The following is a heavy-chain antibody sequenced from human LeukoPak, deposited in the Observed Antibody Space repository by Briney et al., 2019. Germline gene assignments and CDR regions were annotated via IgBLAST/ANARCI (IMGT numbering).Heavy chain of an antibody. Sequence: GASVKVSCKASGSTFISFYMHWVRQAPGQGLEWMGIINPSGGNTNYAQKFQGRVTMTRDTSTSTVYMELSSLRSEDTAVYYCARGGLDGYYFDYWGQGTLVTVSS. CDR2: INPSGGNT. V-gene: IGHV1-46*01. D-gene: IGHD6-19*01. CDR1: GSTFISFY. J-gene: IGHJ4*02. CDR3: ARGGLDGYYFDY.